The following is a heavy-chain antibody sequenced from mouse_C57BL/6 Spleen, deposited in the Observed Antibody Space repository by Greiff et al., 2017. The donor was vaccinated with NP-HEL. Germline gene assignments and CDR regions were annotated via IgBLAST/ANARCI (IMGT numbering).Heavy chain of an antibody. J-gene: IGHJ1*03. D-gene: IGHD1-1*01. CDR1: GYSFSSSW. CDR3: ATYYYGSSHWYFDV. Sequence: VMLVESGPELVKPGASVKISCKASGYSFSSSWMNWVKQRPGKGLEWIGRIYPGDGDTNYNGKFKGKATLTADKSSSTAYMQLSSLTSEDSAVYFCATYYYGSSHWYFDVWGTGTTVTVSS. V-gene: IGHV1-82*01. CDR2: IYPGDGDT.